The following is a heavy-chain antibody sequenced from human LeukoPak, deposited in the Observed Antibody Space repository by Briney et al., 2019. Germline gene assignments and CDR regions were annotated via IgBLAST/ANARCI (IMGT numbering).Heavy chain of an antibody. V-gene: IGHV1-2*02. CDR2: SHPSSGGA. J-gene: IGHJ4*02. D-gene: IGHD2/OR15-2a*01. CDR3: GVKRIRGNPFDY. Sequence: ASVKVSCKASAYTFTDYYVHWVRQAPGQGLEWMGWSHPSSGGAGYAPKFQGRVSMTGGASISTAHMQLTRLTFDDTAIYYCGVKRIRGNPFDYWGQGTLVTVSS. CDR1: AYTFTDYY.